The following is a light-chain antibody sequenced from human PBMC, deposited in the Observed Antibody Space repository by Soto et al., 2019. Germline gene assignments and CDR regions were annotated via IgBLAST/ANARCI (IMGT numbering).Light chain of an antibody. J-gene: IGLJ1*01. V-gene: IGLV2-11*01. CDR3: SSYAGSNNFGV. CDR1: SSDVGRYDY. CDR2: DVT. Sequence: QSVLTQPRSVSASPGQSVTISCTGTSSDVGRYDYVSWYQQHPGKAPKLIVYDVTERPSGVPDRFSGSKSGNTASLTVSGLQAEDEADYYCSSYAGSNNFGVFGTGTKVTVL.